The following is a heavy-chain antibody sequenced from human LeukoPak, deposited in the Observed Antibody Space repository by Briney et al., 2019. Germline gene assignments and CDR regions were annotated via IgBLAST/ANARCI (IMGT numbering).Heavy chain of an antibody. CDR1: GFTFSSYE. V-gene: IGHV3-48*03. CDR2: ISSSGSTI. Sequence: GGSLRLSCAASGFTFSSYEMNWVRQAPGKGLEWVSYISSSGSTIYYADSVKGRFTISRDNAKNSLYLQMNSLRAEDTAVYYCARDRGAYCGGDCYLGFDYWAEEPWSPSPQ. CDR3: ARDRGAYCGGDCYLGFDY. D-gene: IGHD2-21*02. J-gene: IGHJ4*01.